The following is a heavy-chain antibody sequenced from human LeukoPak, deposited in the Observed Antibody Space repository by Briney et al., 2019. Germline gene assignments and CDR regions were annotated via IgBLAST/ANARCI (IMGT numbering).Heavy chain of an antibody. CDR1: GGSISSYY. CDR3: ARVVFLGSGGFGTKYNWSDP. Sequence: SETLSLTCTVSGGSISSYYWSWIRQPAGKGLEWIGRIYTSGSTNYNPSLKSRVTISVDTSKNQFSLKLSSVTAADTAVYYCARVVFLGSGGFGTKYNWSDPGGQGPLVPVSS. V-gene: IGHV4-4*07. D-gene: IGHD3-10*02. J-gene: IGHJ5*02. CDR2: IYTSGST.